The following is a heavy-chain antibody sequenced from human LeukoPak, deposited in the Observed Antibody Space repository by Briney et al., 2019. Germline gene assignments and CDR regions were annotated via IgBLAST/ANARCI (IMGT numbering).Heavy chain of an antibody. Sequence: ASVKVSCKASGYTLSSYYMHWVRQGPGQGLEWMGIINPSRGSTSYAQKFQGRVTMTRDTSTSTVYMELSSLRSEDTAVYSCARGRNIEMTTMSGGSDYWGQGTLVTVSS. J-gene: IGHJ4*02. CDR3: ARGRNIEMTTMSGGSDY. CDR1: GYTLSSYY. V-gene: IGHV1-46*01. CDR2: INPSRGST. D-gene: IGHD5-24*01.